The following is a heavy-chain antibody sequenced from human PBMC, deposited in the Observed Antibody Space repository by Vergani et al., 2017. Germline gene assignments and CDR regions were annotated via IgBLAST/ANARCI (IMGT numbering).Heavy chain of an antibody. J-gene: IGHJ4*02. CDR1: GYTFTSYY. Sequence: QVQLVQSGAEVKKPGASVKVSCKASGYTFTSYYMHWVRQAPGQGLEWMGIINPSVGSTSYAQKFQGRVTMTRDTSTSTVYMELSSLRSEDTAVYYCARVATIAYFDYWGQGTLVTVSS. CDR2: INPSVGST. D-gene: IGHD5-24*01. CDR3: ARVATIAYFDY. V-gene: IGHV1-46*01.